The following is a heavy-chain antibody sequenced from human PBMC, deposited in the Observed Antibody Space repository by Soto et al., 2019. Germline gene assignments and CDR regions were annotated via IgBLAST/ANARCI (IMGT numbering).Heavy chain of an antibody. D-gene: IGHD2-15*01. CDR1: GGSFSGFY. Sequence: SETLSLTCAVYGGSFSGFYWSWIRQPPGKGLEWIGEINHSGSTNYNPSLKSRVTISVDTSKNQFSLKLSSVNAADTAVYYCARGAPGGLLPRGHRREFAYWGHGTLVTVSS. V-gene: IGHV4-34*01. CDR2: INHSGST. CDR3: ARGAPGGLLPRGHRREFAY. J-gene: IGHJ4*03.